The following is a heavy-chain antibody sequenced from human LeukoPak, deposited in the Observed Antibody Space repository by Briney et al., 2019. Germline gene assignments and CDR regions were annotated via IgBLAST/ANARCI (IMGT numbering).Heavy chain of an antibody. Sequence: PSEGLSLTCTVSGGSIGSYYWSWIRLPPGKGLEWIGYIYYSGSTNYNPSLKSRVTISVDTSKNQFSLKLSSVTAADTAVYYCARDRAFGYWGQGTLVTVSS. D-gene: IGHD3-10*01. CDR3: ARDRAFGY. CDR2: IYYSGST. CDR1: GGSIGSYY. V-gene: IGHV4-59*01. J-gene: IGHJ4*02.